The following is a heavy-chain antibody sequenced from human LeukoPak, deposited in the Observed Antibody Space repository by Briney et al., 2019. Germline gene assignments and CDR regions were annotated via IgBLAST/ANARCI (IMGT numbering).Heavy chain of an antibody. CDR3: ARGIPLWFGEGSYWFDP. D-gene: IGHD3-10*01. Sequence: ASVKVSCKASGGTFSSHAISWVRQAPGQGLEWMGRINPKSGGTDFAQQFQGRVTVTRDTAISTAYMELSSLRSEDTAVYYCARGIPLWFGEGSYWFDPWGQGTLVTVSS. CDR1: GGTFSSHA. CDR2: INPKSGGT. V-gene: IGHV1-2*06. J-gene: IGHJ5*02.